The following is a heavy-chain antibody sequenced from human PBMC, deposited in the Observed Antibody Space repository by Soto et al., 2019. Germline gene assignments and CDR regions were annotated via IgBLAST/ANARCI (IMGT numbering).Heavy chain of an antibody. Sequence: QVQLQESGPGLVKPSQTLSLTCTVSGGSISSGGYYWSWIRQHPGKGLAWIGYIYYSGSTYYNPSPKSRVTITVDTAKNRFSLKLSSVTAADTAVYYCARDRGPAAYSSGWYYCDYWGQGTLVTVSA. CDR3: ARDRGPAAYSSGWYYCDY. D-gene: IGHD6-19*01. CDR1: GGSISSGGYY. V-gene: IGHV4-31*03. CDR2: IYYSGST. J-gene: IGHJ4*02.